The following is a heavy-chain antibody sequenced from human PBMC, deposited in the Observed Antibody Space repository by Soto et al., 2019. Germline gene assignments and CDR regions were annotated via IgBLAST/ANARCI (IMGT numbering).Heavy chain of an antibody. CDR3: TRASSLDFDF. Sequence: SLRLSCTTSVFTFGDYALSWVRQAPGKGLEWVGFIRRNAYGGTTDYAASVKGRFTISRDDSKSIAYLQMNSLRTEDTALYYCTRASSLDFDFWGQGTRFTVPQ. D-gene: IGHD3-16*01. J-gene: IGHJ4*02. CDR2: IRRNAYGGTT. CDR1: VFTFGDYA. V-gene: IGHV3-49*04.